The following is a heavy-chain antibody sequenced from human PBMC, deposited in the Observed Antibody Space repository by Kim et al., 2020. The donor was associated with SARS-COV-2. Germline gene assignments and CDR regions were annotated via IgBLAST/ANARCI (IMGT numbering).Heavy chain of an antibody. CDR3: ARGGAGYLDY. CDR1: GYSLSGHT. V-gene: IGHV1-3*04. CDR2: ITITNGDA. J-gene: IGHJ4*02. Sequence: ASVKVSCKASGYSLSGHTMHWVRRAPGQGLECVGFITITNGDANYSPKFQGRVTITRDTSANTVYMQLSGLTSEDTAVYYCARGGAGYLDYWCQGTLVTISA. D-gene: IGHD3-22*01.